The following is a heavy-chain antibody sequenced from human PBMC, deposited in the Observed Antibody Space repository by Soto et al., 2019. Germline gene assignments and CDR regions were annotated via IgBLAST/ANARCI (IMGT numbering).Heavy chain of an antibody. D-gene: IGHD6-13*01. Sequence: PGGSLRLSCAASGFTFSSYGMHWVRQAPGKGLEWVAVISYDGSNKYYADSVKGRFTISRDNSKNTLYLQMNSLRAEDTAVYYCAKASYMLIAAASDFDYWGQGTLVTVSS. V-gene: IGHV3-30*18. CDR2: ISYDGSNK. CDR1: GFTFSSYG. CDR3: AKASYMLIAAASDFDY. J-gene: IGHJ4*02.